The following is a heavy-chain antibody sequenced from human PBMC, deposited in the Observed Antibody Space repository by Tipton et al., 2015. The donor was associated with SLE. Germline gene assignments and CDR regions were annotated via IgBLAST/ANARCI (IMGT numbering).Heavy chain of an antibody. CDR2: IYYSGST. Sequence: LRLSCTVSGGSISSSSYYWGWIRQPPGKGLEWIGSIYYSGSTYYNPPLKSRVTISVDTSKNQFSLKLSSVTAADTAVYYCAPSIAARPRDWYFDLWGRGTLVTVSS. CDR3: APSIAARPRDWYFDL. D-gene: IGHD6-6*01. J-gene: IGHJ2*01. V-gene: IGHV4-39*01. CDR1: GGSISSSSYY.